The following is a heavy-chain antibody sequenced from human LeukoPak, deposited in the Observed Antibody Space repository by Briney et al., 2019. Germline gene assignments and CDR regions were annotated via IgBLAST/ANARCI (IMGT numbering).Heavy chain of an antibody. Sequence: SETLSLTCTVSGGSISSGSYYWSWIRQPPGKGLEWIGYIYYSGSTNYNPSLKSRVTISVDTSKNQFSLKLSSVTAADTAVYYCARVGHYDFWSGYGSYAFDIWGQGTMVTVSS. CDR3: ARVGHYDFWSGYGSYAFDI. CDR1: GGSISSGSYY. V-gene: IGHV4-61*01. CDR2: IYYSGST. D-gene: IGHD3-3*01. J-gene: IGHJ3*02.